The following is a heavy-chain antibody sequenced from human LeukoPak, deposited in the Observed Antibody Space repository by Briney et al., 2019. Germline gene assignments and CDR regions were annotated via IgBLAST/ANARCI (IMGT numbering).Heavy chain of an antibody. CDR1: GYTFTGYY. D-gene: IGHD3-10*01. CDR2: INPNSGGT. V-gene: IGHV1-2*02. Sequence: ASMKVSCKASGYTFTGYYMHWVRQAPGQGLEWMGWINPNSGGTNYAQKFQGRVTMTRDTSISTAYMELSRLRSDDTAVYYCARDRLRSMVRGVHNWFDPWGQGTLVTVSS. CDR3: ARDRLRSMVRGVHNWFDP. J-gene: IGHJ5*02.